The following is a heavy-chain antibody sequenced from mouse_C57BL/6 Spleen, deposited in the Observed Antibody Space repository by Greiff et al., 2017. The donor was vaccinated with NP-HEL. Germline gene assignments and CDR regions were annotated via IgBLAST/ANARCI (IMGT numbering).Heavy chain of an antibody. CDR1: GYSFTDYN. D-gene: IGHD1-1*01. J-gene: IGHJ1*03. V-gene: IGHV1-39*01. CDR3: ARYNYYGSSPRYWYFDV. Sequence: EVQLQQSGPELVKPGASVKISCKASGYSFTDYNMNWVKQSNGKSLEWIGVINPNYGTTSYNQKFKGKATLTVDQSSSTAYMQLNSLTSEDSAVYYCARYNYYGSSPRYWYFDVWGTGTTVTVSS. CDR2: INPNYGTT.